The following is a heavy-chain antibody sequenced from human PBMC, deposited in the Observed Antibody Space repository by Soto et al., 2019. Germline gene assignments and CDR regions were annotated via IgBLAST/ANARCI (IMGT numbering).Heavy chain of an antibody. CDR2: ISGSGAGT. CDR1: GFTFSSYW. CDR3: AKRDGYYLDF. D-gene: IGHD3-22*01. Sequence: GGSLRLFCAASGFTFSSYWMHWVRQVPGKGLVWVSAISGSGAGTYYADSVKGRFTISRDNSKNTLYLQMNSLRVEDTAVYYCAKRDGYYLDFWGPGTLVTVSS. J-gene: IGHJ4*02. V-gene: IGHV3-23*01.